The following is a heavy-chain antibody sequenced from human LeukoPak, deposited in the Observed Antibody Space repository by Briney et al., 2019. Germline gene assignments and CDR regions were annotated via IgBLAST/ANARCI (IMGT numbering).Heavy chain of an antibody. J-gene: IGHJ3*02. CDR1: GGTFSSYA. V-gene: IGHV1-69*13. D-gene: IGHD3-3*01. CDR3: ARESYDSHLDAFDI. Sequence: SVKVSCKASGGTFSSYAISWVRQAPGQGLEWMGGIIPIFGTANYAQKFQGRVTIAADESTSTAYMELSSLRSEDTAVYYCARESYDSHLDAFDIWGQGTMVTVSS. CDR2: IIPIFGTA.